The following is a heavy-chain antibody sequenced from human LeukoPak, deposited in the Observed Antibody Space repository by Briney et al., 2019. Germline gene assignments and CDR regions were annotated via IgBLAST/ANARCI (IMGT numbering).Heavy chain of an antibody. J-gene: IGHJ6*03. CDR1: GYTFTGYY. CDR3: AREMFKLELDYCYYMDV. CDR2: INPNSGGT. Sequence: GASVKVSCKASGYTFTGYYMHWVRQAPGQGLEWMGRINPNSGGTNYAQKFQGRVTMTRDTSISTAYMELSRLRSDDTAVYYCAREMFKLELDYCYYMDVWGKGTTVTVSS. V-gene: IGHV1-2*06. D-gene: IGHD1-7*01.